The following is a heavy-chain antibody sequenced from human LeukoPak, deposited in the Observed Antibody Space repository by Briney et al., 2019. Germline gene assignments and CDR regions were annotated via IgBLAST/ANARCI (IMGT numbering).Heavy chain of an antibody. CDR2: ISGSDGST. D-gene: IGHD5-18*01. J-gene: IGHJ5*02. CDR3: AKGKLWLRNWFDP. V-gene: IGHV3-23*01. Sequence: GGSLRLSCVASGFTFSSYAMSWVRQAPGKGLEWVSAISGSDGSTYYADSVKGRFSISRDNSKNTLYLQMNSLRAEDTAVYYCAKGKLWLRNWFDPWGQGTLVTVSS. CDR1: GFTFSSYA.